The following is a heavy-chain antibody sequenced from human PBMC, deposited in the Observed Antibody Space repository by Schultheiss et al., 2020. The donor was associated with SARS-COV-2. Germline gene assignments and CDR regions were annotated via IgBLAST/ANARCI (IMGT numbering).Heavy chain of an antibody. CDR2: IIPIFGTA. Sequence: SVKVSCKASGYTFTSYGISWVRQAPGQGLEWMGGIIPIFGTANYAQKFQGRVTITADESTSTAYMELSSLRSEDTAVYYCARERQRVGYYDSSGYYAYWGQGTLVTVSS. CDR3: ARERQRVGYYDSSGYYAY. J-gene: IGHJ4*02. V-gene: IGHV1-69*13. D-gene: IGHD3-22*01. CDR1: GYTFTSYG.